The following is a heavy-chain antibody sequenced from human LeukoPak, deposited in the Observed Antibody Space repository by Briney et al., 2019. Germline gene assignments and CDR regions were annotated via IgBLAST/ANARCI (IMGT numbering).Heavy chain of an antibody. CDR1: GFTYSSYG. V-gene: IGHV3-33*01. D-gene: IGHD2/OR15-2a*01. J-gene: IGHJ4*02. CDR2: IWYDGSNK. CDR3: AREGPRGNSQFDY. Sequence: GRSLRLSCAASGFTYSSYGMHWVRQAPGKGLEWVTLIWYDGSNKYYADSVKGRLTISRDNSKNTLYLQMNSLRAEDTAVYYCAREGPRGNSQFDYWGQGTLVTVSS.